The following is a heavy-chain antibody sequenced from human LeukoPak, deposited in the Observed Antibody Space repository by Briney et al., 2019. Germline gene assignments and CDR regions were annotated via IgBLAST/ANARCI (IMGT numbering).Heavy chain of an antibody. V-gene: IGHV1-8*01. D-gene: IGHD2-2*03. Sequence: EASVKVSCKASGYTFTSYDINWVRQATGQGLEWMGWMNPNSGNTGYAQKFQGRVTMTRNTSISTAYMELSSLRSGDTAVYYCARGGSGYCSSTSCHNWFDPWGQGTLVTVSS. CDR1: GYTFTSYD. J-gene: IGHJ5*02. CDR3: ARGGSGYCSSTSCHNWFDP. CDR2: MNPNSGNT.